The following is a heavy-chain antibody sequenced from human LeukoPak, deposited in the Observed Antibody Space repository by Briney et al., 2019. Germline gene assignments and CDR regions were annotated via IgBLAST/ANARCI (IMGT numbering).Heavy chain of an antibody. V-gene: IGHV3-30-3*01. J-gene: IGHJ4*02. D-gene: IGHD3-16*01. CDR3: ARSGGPTSFDY. Sequence: PGGSLGLSCAASGFTFSSYAMHWVRQAPGKGLEWVAVISYDGSNKYYADSVKGRFTISRDNSKNTLYLQMNSLRAEDTAVYYCARSGGPTSFDYWGQGTLVTVSS. CDR1: GFTFSSYA. CDR2: ISYDGSNK.